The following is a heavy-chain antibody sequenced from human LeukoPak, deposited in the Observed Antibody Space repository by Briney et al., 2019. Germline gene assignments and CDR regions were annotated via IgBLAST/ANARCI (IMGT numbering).Heavy chain of an antibody. Sequence: GGSLRLSCAASGFTFSSSAMSWVRQAPGKGLEWVSVISSSGGSTYYADSVKGRFTIFRDNSKNTLYLQMSSLRVEDTAVYYCAKGSRSIAVDNLCDYWGQGTLVTVSS. CDR1: GFTFSSSA. J-gene: IGHJ4*02. V-gene: IGHV3-23*01. CDR2: ISSSGGST. CDR3: AKGSRSIAVDNLCDY. D-gene: IGHD6-6*01.